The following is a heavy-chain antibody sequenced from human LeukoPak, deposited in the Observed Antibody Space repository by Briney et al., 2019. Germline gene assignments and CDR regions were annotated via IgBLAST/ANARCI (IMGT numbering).Heavy chain of an antibody. CDR3: ARDPGGANLDY. Sequence: GGSLRLSCAASGFTLSSYEMNWVRQAPGKGLEWVSYISSSGSTIYYADSVKGRFTISRDNAKNSLYLQMNSLRAEDTAVYYCARDPGGANLDYWGQRTLVTVSS. CDR1: GFTLSSYE. D-gene: IGHD1-14*01. CDR2: ISSSGSTI. V-gene: IGHV3-48*03. J-gene: IGHJ4*02.